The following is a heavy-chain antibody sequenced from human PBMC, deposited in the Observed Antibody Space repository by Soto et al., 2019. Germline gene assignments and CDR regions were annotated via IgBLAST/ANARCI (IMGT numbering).Heavy chain of an antibody. V-gene: IGHV4-59*12. Sequence: PSETLSLTCTVSGGSISSYYWSWIRQPPGKGLEWIGYIYYSGSTNYNPSLKSRVTISVDTSKNQFSLKLSSVTAADTAVYYCASMYYDSSGYYYGYEYWGQGTLVTVSS. CDR2: IYYSGST. D-gene: IGHD3-22*01. CDR3: ASMYYDSSGYYYGYEY. CDR1: GGSISSYY. J-gene: IGHJ4*02.